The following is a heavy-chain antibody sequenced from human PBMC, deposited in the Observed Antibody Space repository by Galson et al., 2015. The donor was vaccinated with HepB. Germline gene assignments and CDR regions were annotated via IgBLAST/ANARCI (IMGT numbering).Heavy chain of an antibody. CDR2: IYYSGST. CDR1: GGSISSYY. CDR3: AAYYDFPGRAFDI. D-gene: IGHD3-3*01. J-gene: IGHJ3*02. V-gene: IGHV4-59*01. Sequence: SETLSLTCTVPGGSISSYYWSWIRQPPGKGLEWIGYIYYSGSTNYNPSLKSRVTISVDTSKNQFSLKLSSVTAADTAVYYCAAYYDFPGRAFDIWGQGTMVTVSS.